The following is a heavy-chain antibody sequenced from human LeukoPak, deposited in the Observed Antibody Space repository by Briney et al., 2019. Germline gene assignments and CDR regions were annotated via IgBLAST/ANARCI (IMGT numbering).Heavy chain of an antibody. CDR3: AREGIASYYFDY. V-gene: IGHV3-66*01. CDR2: IYSGGST. J-gene: IGHJ4*02. Sequence: PGGSLRLSCAASGFTVSSNYMSWVRQAPGKGLEWVSVIYSGGSTCYADSVKGRFTISRDNSKNTLYLQMNSLRAEDTAVYYCAREGIASYYFDYWGQGTLVTVSS. D-gene: IGHD2-15*01. CDR1: GFTVSSNY.